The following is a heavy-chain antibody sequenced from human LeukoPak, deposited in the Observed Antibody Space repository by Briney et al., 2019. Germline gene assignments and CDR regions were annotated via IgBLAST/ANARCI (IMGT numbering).Heavy chain of an antibody. V-gene: IGHV5-51*01. D-gene: IGHD2-8*02. J-gene: IGHJ4*02. CDR3: VRHVSTYWYGDY. Sequence: GESLKISCQGSGSSFTSYWIGWVRQVPGKGLEMGIIYPDDSETKYSQPFQGQVTISADKSIATAYLQWSSLKASDTAIYYCVRHVSTYWYGDYWGQGTLVTVSS. CDR2: IYPDDSET. CDR1: GSSFTSYW.